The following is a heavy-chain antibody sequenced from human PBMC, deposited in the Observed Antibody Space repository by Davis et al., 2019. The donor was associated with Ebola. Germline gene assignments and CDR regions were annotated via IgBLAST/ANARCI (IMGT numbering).Heavy chain of an antibody. D-gene: IGHD5-18*01. Sequence: GESLKISCAASGFTFSSYGIHRVRQAPGKGLEWVAVISYDGSNEYYADSVKGRFTISRDNSKNTLFLQMNSLRVDDTAVYYCAKGRTNTPMVTMEFDYWGQGTLVTVSS. CDR2: ISYDGSNE. CDR3: AKGRTNTPMVTMEFDY. CDR1: GFTFSSYG. V-gene: IGHV3-30*18. J-gene: IGHJ4*02.